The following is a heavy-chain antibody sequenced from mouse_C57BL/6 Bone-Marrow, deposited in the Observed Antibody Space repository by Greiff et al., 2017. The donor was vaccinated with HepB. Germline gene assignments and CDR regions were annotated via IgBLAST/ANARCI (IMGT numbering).Heavy chain of an antibody. D-gene: IGHD1-2*01. V-gene: IGHV1-64*01. CDR2: IHPDSGST. CDR1: GYTFTSYW. Sequence: QVQLQQPGAELVKPGASVKLSCKASGYTFTSYWMHWVKQGPGQGLEWIGMIHPDSGSTNYNEKFKSKATLTVDKSSSTAYMQLSSLTSEDSAVYYCARSPLLRHWYFDVWGTGTTVTVSS. CDR3: ARSPLLRHWYFDV. J-gene: IGHJ1*03.